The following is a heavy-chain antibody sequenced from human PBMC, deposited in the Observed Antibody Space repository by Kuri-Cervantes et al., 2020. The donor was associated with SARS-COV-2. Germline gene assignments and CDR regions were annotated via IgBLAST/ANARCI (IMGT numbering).Heavy chain of an antibody. CDR1: GFTFTRSA. V-gene: IGHV1-58*01. Sequence: SVKVSCKASGFTFTRSAVQWVRQARGQRLEWIGWIVVGSGNIDYAQKFQGRVTITRDMSTSTAYMELSSLRSEDTAVYYCAARTTVTTPPWDAFDIWGQGTMVTVSS. CDR3: AARTTVTTPPWDAFDI. J-gene: IGHJ3*02. CDR2: IVVGSGNI. D-gene: IGHD4-17*01.